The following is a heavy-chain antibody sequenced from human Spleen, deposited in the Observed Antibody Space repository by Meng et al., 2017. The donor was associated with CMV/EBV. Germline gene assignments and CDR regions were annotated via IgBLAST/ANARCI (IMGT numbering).Heavy chain of an antibody. CDR2: INHSGST. Sequence: SETLSLTCAVYGGSFSGYYWSWIRQPPGKGLEWVGEINHSGSTNYNPSLKSRVTISVDTSKNQFSLRLSFVNAADTAVYYCARATFGYLKYFDYWGQGTLVTVSS. J-gene: IGHJ4*02. CDR1: GGSFSGYY. D-gene: IGHD5-18*01. CDR3: ARATFGYLKYFDY. V-gene: IGHV4-34*01.